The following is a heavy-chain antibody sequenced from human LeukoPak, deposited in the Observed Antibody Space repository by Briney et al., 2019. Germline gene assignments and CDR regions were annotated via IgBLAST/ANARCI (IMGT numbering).Heavy chain of an antibody. Sequence: PGGSPRLSCAASGFTFSSYAMSWVRQAPGKGLEWVSAISGSGGSTYYADSVKGRFTISRDNSKNTLYLQMNSLRAEDTAVYYCAKDLQWLDKTYFDYWGQGTLVTVSS. CDR1: GFTFSSYA. J-gene: IGHJ4*02. CDR2: ISGSGGST. CDR3: AKDLQWLDKTYFDY. V-gene: IGHV3-23*01. D-gene: IGHD6-19*01.